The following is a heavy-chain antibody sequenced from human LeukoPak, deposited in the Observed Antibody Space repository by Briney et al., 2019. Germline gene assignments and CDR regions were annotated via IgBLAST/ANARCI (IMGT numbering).Heavy chain of an antibody. J-gene: IGHJ3*02. CDR1: GFTFGDYA. D-gene: IGHD3-3*01. V-gene: IGHV3-49*04. Sequence: GGSLRLSCTASGFTFGDYAMSWVRQAPGKGVEWVGFIRSKVYGGTTEYAASVKVRFTISRDDSKSIAYLQMTSLKTEDAGVYYCTRFTIVGVVDAFDIWGQGTMVTVSS. CDR3: TRFTIVGVVDAFDI. CDR2: IRSKVYGGTT.